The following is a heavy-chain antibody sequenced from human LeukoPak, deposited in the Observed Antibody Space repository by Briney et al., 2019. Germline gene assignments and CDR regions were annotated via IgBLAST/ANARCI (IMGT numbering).Heavy chain of an antibody. D-gene: IGHD3-22*01. J-gene: IGHJ4*02. V-gene: IGHV4-31*03. CDR2: IYYSGST. Sequence: MSSQTLSLTCTVSGGSISSGGYYWSWIRQHPGKGLEWIGYIYYSGSTYYNPSLKSRVTISVDTSKNQFSLKLSSVTAADTAVYYCARDDDSSGYYFPFDYWGQGTLVTVSS. CDR3: ARDDDSSGYYFPFDY. CDR1: GGSISSGGYY.